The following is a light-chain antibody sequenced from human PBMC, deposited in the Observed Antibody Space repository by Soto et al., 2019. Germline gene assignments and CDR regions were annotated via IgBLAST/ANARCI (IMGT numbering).Light chain of an antibody. Sequence: QSVLTQPPSVSAAPGQTVTISCSGRNSNIGNNYVSWYQQFPGTAPKLLIYDNNRRPSEIPDRFSGSKSGTSATLGITGLQTGDEAHYYCGTWDDSLNSEVFGGGTKVTVL. CDR1: NSNIGNNY. V-gene: IGLV1-51*01. CDR3: GTWDDSLNSEV. CDR2: DNN. J-gene: IGLJ2*01.